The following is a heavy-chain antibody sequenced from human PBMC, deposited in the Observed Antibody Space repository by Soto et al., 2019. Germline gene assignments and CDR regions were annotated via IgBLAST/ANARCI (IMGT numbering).Heavy chain of an antibody. CDR2: IIPIFGTA. D-gene: IGHD3-22*01. J-gene: IGHJ4*02. CDR1: GGTFSSYA. V-gene: IGHV1-69*06. Sequence: SVKVSCKASGGTFSSYAISWVRQAPGQGLEWMGGIIPIFGTANYAQKFQGRVTITADKSTSTAYMELSSLRSEDTAVYYCARDGLNTYYYDSSGWPLDYWGQGTLVTVSS. CDR3: ARDGLNTYYYDSSGWPLDY.